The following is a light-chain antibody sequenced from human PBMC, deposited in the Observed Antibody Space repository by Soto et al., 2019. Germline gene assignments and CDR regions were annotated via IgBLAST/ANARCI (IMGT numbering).Light chain of an antibody. CDR2: DAT. CDR1: QGISSA. Sequence: AIQLTQSPSSLSASVGARVTITCRATQGISSALAWYQQKPGKAPKLLIYDATSLASGVPSRFSGSGSGTDFTLTISSLQPEDFASDYCQQFNSYPFAFGPGTKVDIK. CDR3: QQFNSYPFA. V-gene: IGKV1-13*02. J-gene: IGKJ3*01.